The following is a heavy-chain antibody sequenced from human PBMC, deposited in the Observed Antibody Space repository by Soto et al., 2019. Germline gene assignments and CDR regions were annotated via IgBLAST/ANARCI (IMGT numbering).Heavy chain of an antibody. J-gene: IGHJ4*02. CDR3: AKDIKGIGTNAIYDS. CDR2: VSGSGSAT. V-gene: IGHV3-23*01. CDR1: GFSCSTYA. D-gene: IGHD2-8*01. Sequence: EVQLLESGGSLVQPGGSLRLSCAASGFSCSTYAMGWVRQAPGKGLEWVSAVSGSGSATYYADPVKGRFTISRDNSKDALYLEMNSLRAGDTAVYYCAKDIKGIGTNAIYDSWGQGSVVTVSS.